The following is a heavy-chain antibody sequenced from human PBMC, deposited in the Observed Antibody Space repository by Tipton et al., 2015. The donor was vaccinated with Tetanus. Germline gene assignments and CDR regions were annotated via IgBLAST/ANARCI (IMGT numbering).Heavy chain of an antibody. CDR1: GFTFNTYN. Sequence: SLRLSCAASGFTFNTYNMNWVRQAPGKGLEWVSYISTSSTTIFYADSVRGRFTISRDNAKNSLYLQMNSLRDEDTAVYYCARDFSYYFASKSGFDYSGQGTLVTVSS. J-gene: IGHJ4*02. CDR2: ISTSSTTI. CDR3: ARDFSYYFASKSGFDY. D-gene: IGHD3-22*01. V-gene: IGHV3-48*02.